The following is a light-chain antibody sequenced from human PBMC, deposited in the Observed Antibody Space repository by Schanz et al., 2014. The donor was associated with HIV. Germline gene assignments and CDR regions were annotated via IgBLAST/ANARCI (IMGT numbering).Light chain of an antibody. J-gene: IGLJ3*02. Sequence: QSVLAQPLSVSGAPGQRVTISCTGSTSNIGTGYDVHWYQVLPGTAPKLLIFGYSNRPSGVPDRFSGSKSDSSASLTITGLLPDDDADDYYRPSFDSSLGAVLFGGGTKLTVL. V-gene: IGLV1-40*01. CDR2: GYS. CDR3: PSFDSSLGAVL. CDR1: TSNIGTGYD.